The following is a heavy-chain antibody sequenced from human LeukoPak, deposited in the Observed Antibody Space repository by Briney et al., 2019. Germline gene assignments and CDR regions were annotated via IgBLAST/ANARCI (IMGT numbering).Heavy chain of an antibody. CDR2: IYYSGST. J-gene: IGHJ3*02. CDR1: GGSFSSYY. CDR3: VMGELLGAFDI. V-gene: IGHV4-39*01. Sequence: PSETLSLTCAVYGGSFSSYYWGWIRQPPGKGLEWIGSIYYSGSTYYNPSLKSRVTISVDTSKNQFSLKLSSVTAADTAVYYCVMGELLGAFDIWGQGTMVTVSS. D-gene: IGHD1-26*01.